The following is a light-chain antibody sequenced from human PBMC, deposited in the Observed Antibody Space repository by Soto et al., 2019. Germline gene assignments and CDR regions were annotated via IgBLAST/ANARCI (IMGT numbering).Light chain of an antibody. CDR2: KAS. J-gene: IGKJ1*01. Sequence: DIQMTQSPSTLSGSVGDRVTITCRASQTISSWLAWYQQKPGKAPKLMINKASSLESGVPSRFSGSGSGTEFTLTISSLQPDDVATYYCQHFNSYPWTLGQGTKVDIK. V-gene: IGKV1-5*03. CDR1: QTISSW. CDR3: QHFNSYPWT.